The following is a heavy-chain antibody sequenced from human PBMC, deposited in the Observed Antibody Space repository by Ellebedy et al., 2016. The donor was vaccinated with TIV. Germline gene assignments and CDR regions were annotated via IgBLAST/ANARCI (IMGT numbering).Heavy chain of an antibody. CDR3: AKGVENYYDSSGYVAY. V-gene: IGHV3-23*01. J-gene: IGHJ4*02. CDR1: GFTFSTYA. D-gene: IGHD3-22*01. CDR2: ISGTGAST. Sequence: ESLKISCVTSGFTFSTYAMSWVRRAPGKGLEWVSAISGTGASTYNADSVKGRFSISRANSKSTLYMQRNSRRADDTAMYYCAKGVENYYDSSGYVAYWGQGILVTVSS.